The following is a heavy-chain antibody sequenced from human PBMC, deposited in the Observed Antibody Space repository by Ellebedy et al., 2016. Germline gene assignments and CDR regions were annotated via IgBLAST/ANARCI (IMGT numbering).Heavy chain of an antibody. CDR1: GYTFPGYY. D-gene: IGHD1-1*01. Sequence: ASVKVSXKASGYTFPGYYIQWVRQPPGQGLEWMGWVNPSGAPSYAQKFQGRVNMTRDSSITTAYLEITRLKPDDTAVYYCAREIANALDAWGQGTAV. CDR2: VNPSGAP. V-gene: IGHV1-2*02. CDR3: AREIANALDA. J-gene: IGHJ6*02.